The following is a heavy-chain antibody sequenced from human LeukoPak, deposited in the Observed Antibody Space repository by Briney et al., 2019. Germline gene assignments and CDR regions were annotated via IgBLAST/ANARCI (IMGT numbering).Heavy chain of an antibody. Sequence: PSETLSLTCTVSGYSISSGYYWGWIRQPPGKGLEWIGSIYHSGSTYYNPSLKSRVTISVDTSKNQFSLKLSSVTAADTAVYYCARDMVEVDYWGQGTLVTVSS. CDR2: IYHSGST. CDR1: GYSISSGYY. V-gene: IGHV4-38-2*02. CDR3: ARDMVEVDY. D-gene: IGHD3-10*01. J-gene: IGHJ4*02.